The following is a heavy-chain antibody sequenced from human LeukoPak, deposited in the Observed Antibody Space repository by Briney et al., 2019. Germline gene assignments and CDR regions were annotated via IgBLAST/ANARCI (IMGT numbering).Heavy chain of an antibody. D-gene: IGHD3-22*01. J-gene: IGHJ5*01. Sequence: SETLSLTCTVSGGSISSYYWSWIRQPPGKGLEWIGEINHSGSTNYKPSLKSRVTISLDTSKNQFSLKMSSVTAADTAVYYCARGRGRVVLITTSRRSFWFDSWGQGTLVTVSS. CDR2: INHSGST. V-gene: IGHV4-34*01. CDR1: GGSISSYY. CDR3: ARGRGRVVLITTSRRSFWFDS.